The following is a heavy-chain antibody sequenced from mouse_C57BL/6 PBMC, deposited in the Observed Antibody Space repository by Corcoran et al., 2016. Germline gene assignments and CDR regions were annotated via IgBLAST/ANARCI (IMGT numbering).Heavy chain of an antibody. Sequence: EVQLQQSGPELVKPGASVKIPCKASGYTFTDYTMNWVKQSHGKSLEWIGDINPNNGGTIYNQKFKGKATLTVDKSSSTAYMELRSLTSEDTAVDYCAREVYTVGEGYFDVWGTGTTVTVS. CDR2: INPNNGGT. V-gene: IGHV1-18*01. J-gene: IGHJ1*03. D-gene: IGHD1-1*01. CDR1: GYTFTDYT. CDR3: AREVYTVGEGYFDV.